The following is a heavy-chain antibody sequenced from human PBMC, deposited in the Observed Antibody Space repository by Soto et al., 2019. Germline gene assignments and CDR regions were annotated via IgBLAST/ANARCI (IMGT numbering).Heavy chain of an antibody. V-gene: IGHV3-49*03. CDR1: GFTFGDYA. D-gene: IGHD5-18*01. CDR3: TTQLNGNWFDS. Sequence: GGSLRLSCTASGFTFGDYAMSWFRQAPGKGLEWVGFIRSKAYGGTTEYAASVKGRFTISRDDSKSIAYLQMNSLKTEDTALYYCTTQLNGNWFDSWRQGTXVLVSS. CDR2: IRSKAYGGTT. J-gene: IGHJ5*01.